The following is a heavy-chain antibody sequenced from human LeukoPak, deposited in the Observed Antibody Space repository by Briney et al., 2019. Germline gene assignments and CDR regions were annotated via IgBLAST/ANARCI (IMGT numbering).Heavy chain of an antibody. V-gene: IGHV3-23*01. CDR2: ISGSGTST. J-gene: IGHJ4*02. Sequence: GGSLRLSCAASGFTFSTYAMSWVRQAPGKGLEWVSAISGSGTSTHHADSVKGRFTISRDNSKTTLYLQMNSLRAEDTAVYYCAKGGSITPGSVVTPIDHWGPGTLVTVSS. CDR3: AKGGSITPGSVVTPIDH. CDR1: GFTFSTYA. D-gene: IGHD4-23*01.